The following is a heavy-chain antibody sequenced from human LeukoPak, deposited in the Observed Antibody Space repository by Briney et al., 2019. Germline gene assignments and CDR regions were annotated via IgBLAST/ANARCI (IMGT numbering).Heavy chain of an antibody. CDR3: AREGYDSL. Sequence: SETLSLTCTVFARSITSGSYYWSWIRQPAGKGLEWSAHIYTSVTTNYNPSPKTRVTISVATSKNQFSLKLTSVTAADTAVYYWAREGYDSLWGQGTLVTVSS. D-gene: IGHD3-3*01. V-gene: IGHV4-61*09. CDR2: IYTSVTT. CDR1: ARSITSGSYY. J-gene: IGHJ4*02.